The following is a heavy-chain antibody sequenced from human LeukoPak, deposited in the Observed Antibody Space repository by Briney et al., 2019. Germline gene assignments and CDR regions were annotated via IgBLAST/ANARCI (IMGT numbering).Heavy chain of an antibody. CDR1: GFTPSSNF. J-gene: IGHJ4*02. CDR3: TRGGGGSFPHY. V-gene: IGHV3-53*01. CDR2: IYSGGST. Sequence: PGGSLRLSCAAPGFTPSSNFLSWVPQPPGKGPEWVSDIYSGGSTYYADSVKGRFTISSDDSKTPLYPQMNSLRAEDTAVYYCTRGGGGSFPHYWGQGTLVTVSS. D-gene: IGHD2-21*01.